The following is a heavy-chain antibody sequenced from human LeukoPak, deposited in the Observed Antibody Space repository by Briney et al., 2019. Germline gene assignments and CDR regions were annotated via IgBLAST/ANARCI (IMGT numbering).Heavy chain of an antibody. CDR3: ARVVVVAVTPETTYYFDY. D-gene: IGHD2-15*01. V-gene: IGHV1-69*13. CDR1: GYTFTSYG. J-gene: IGHJ4*02. CDR2: IIPIFGTA. Sequence: GASVKVSCKASGYTFTSYGISWVRQAPGQGLEWMRGIIPIFGTANYAQKFQGRVTITADESTSTAYMELSSLRSEDTAVYYCARVVVVAVTPETTYYFDYWGQGTLVTVSS.